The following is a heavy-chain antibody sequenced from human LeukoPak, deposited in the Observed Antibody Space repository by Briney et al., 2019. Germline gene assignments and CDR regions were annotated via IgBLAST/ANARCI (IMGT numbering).Heavy chain of an antibody. V-gene: IGHV3-23*01. CDR3: ARSLRVRGVPDYMDV. J-gene: IGHJ6*03. CDR1: GFTFSNYA. CDR2: INGNGGST. Sequence: GGSLRLSCAASGFTFSNYAMSWVRQAPGKGLEWVSGINGNGGSTYNADSVKGRFTISRDNSKNTLYLQMNSLRADDTAVYYCARSLRVRGVPDYMDVWGKGTTVIISS. D-gene: IGHD3-10*01.